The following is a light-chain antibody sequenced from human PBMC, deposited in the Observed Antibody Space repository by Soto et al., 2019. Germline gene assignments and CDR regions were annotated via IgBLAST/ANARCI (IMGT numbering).Light chain of an antibody. CDR1: SSDIGAYNF. V-gene: IGLV2-14*01. CDR2: EVS. CDR3: SSYAGRSTVDG. J-gene: IGLJ1*01. Sequence: QSALTQPASVSGSPGQSITISCTGTSSDIGAYNFVSWYQQHPGEAPKLLIYEVSHRPSGVSKRFSGSKSGNSASPTISGLQPEDEADYYCSSYAGRSTVDGVGTGTKV.